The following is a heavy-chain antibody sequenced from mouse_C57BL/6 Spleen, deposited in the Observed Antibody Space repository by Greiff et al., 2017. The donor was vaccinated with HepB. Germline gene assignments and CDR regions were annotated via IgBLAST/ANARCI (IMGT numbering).Heavy chain of an antibody. Sequence: QVQLKQPGAELVKPGASVKLSCKASGYTFTSYWMHWVKQRPGQGLEWIGMIHPNSGSTNYNVKFKSKATLTVDKSSSTAYMQLSSLTSEDSAVYYCARGDSSGFAYWGQGTLVTVSA. CDR3: ARGDSSGFAY. CDR2: IHPNSGST. V-gene: IGHV1-64*01. D-gene: IGHD3-2*02. CDR1: GYTFTSYW. J-gene: IGHJ3*01.